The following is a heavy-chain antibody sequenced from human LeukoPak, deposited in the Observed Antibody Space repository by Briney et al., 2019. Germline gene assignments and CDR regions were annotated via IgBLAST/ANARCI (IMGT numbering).Heavy chain of an antibody. Sequence: GGSLRLSCAASGFTFSSYSVNWVRQAPGKGLEWVSSISSSSSYIYYADSVKGRFTISRDNAKNSLYLQMNSLRAEDTAVYYCARDPINYYGSGSYGYWGQGTLVTVSS. CDR2: ISSSSSYI. CDR1: GFTFSSYS. CDR3: ARDPINYYGSGSYGY. D-gene: IGHD3-10*01. J-gene: IGHJ4*02. V-gene: IGHV3-21*01.